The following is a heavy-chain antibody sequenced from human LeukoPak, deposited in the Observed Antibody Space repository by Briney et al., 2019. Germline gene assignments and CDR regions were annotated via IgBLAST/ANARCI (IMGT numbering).Heavy chain of an antibody. V-gene: IGHV4-59*12. D-gene: IGHD3-22*01. CDR1: GGSISSYY. J-gene: IGHJ5*02. CDR3: AREPYDSSGYVNWFDP. CDR2: IYYSGST. Sequence: SETLSLTCTVSGGSISSYYWSWIRQPPGKGLEWIGYIYYSGSTYYNPSLKSRVTISVDTSKNQFSLKLSSVTAADTAVYYCAREPYDSSGYVNWFDPWGQGTLVTVSS.